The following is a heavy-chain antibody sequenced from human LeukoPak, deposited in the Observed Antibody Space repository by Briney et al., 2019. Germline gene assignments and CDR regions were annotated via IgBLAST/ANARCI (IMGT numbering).Heavy chain of an antibody. CDR2: IRYDGSNK. D-gene: IGHD6-13*01. CDR1: GFTFSNFG. V-gene: IGHV3-30*02. CDR3: AKDRAAAGPGWFDP. Sequence: GGSLRLSCAASGFTFSNFGMHWVRQAPGKGLEWVAFIRYDGSNKYYADSVKGRLTISRDNSKNTLYLQMNSLRAEDTAVYYCAKDRAAAGPGWFDPWGQGTLVTVSS. J-gene: IGHJ5*02.